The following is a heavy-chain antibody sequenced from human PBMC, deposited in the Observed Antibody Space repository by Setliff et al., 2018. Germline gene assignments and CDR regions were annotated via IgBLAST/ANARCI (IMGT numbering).Heavy chain of an antibody. V-gene: IGHV4-34*01. CDR1: GGSFSGYY. CDR2: INHSGST. J-gene: IGHJ4*02. CDR3: ARQQWLVGGFDY. Sequence: SETLSLTCAVYGGSFSGYYWSWIRQPPGKGLEWIGEINHSGSTNYNPSLKSRVTISVDTSKNQFSLKLRSDDTAVYYCARQQWLVGGFDYWGQGTLVTVSS. D-gene: IGHD6-19*01.